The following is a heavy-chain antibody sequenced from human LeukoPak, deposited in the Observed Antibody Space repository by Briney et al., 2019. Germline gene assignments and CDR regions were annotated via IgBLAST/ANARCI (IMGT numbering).Heavy chain of an antibody. CDR1: GFTFSSYW. CDR2: IKQDGSEK. V-gene: IGHV3-7*01. CDR3: ARVGFSSGYYTGLGD. Sequence: PGGSLRLSCAASGFTFSSYWMSRVRQAPGKGLEWVGNIKQDGSEKWYVDSVKGRFTMSRDNAQNSLFLQMNSLRVEDTAVYYCARVGFSSGYYTGLGDWGQGTLVTVSS. J-gene: IGHJ4*02. D-gene: IGHD3-3*01.